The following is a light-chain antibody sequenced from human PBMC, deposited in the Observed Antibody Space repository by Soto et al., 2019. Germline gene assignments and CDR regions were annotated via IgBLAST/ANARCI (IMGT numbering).Light chain of an antibody. CDR2: DVN. Sequence: QSALTQPASVSGSPGQSITISCTGTSSDVGHYNYVSWYQQYPGKAPKLMIYDVNTRPSGVSNRFSGSKSGNTASLTISGXXXXXEADYYCCSYTSSSTRIFGGGTKVTVL. J-gene: IGLJ2*01. V-gene: IGLV2-14*01. CDR3: CSYTSSSTRI. CDR1: SSDVGHYNY.